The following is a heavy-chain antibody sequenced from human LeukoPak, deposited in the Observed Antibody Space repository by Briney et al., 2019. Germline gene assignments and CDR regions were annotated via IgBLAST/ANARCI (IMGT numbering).Heavy chain of an antibody. D-gene: IGHD2-21*01. CDR3: ARQSRHIFAFDL. CDR1: GGSISSYY. V-gene: IGHV4-39*01. CDR2: IFHSGSS. J-gene: IGHJ3*01. Sequence: SETLSLTCTVSGGSISSYYWHWIRQPPGKGLEWIANIFHSGSSFYSPSLKSRVNISIDTSKNQFSLKLISVTAADAAVYYCARQSRHIFAFDLWGQGTMVAVSS.